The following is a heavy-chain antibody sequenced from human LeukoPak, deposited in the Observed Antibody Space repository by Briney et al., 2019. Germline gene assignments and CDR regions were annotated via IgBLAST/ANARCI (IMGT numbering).Heavy chain of an antibody. Sequence: GGSLRLSCAASGFTFSSYSMNWVRQAPGKGLEWVSSISSSSSYIYYADSVKGRFTISRDNAKNSLYLQMNSLRAEDTAVYYCARTYCSSTSCLVNWFDPWGQGTLVTVSS. D-gene: IGHD2-2*01. CDR1: GFTFSSYS. CDR3: ARTYCSSTSCLVNWFDP. V-gene: IGHV3-21*01. CDR2: ISSSSSYI. J-gene: IGHJ5*02.